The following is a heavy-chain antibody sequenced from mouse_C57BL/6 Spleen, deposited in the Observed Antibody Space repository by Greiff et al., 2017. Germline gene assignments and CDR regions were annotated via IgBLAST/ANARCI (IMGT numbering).Heavy chain of an antibody. CDR3: AKKEGSIVTTRYYAMDY. Sequence: QVQLKESGPGLVAPSQSLSITCTVSGFSLTSYGVSWVRPPPGKGLEWLGVIWGDGRTKYHSALISRRSISKDNSKSQVFLKLTSLQTDDTATYYFAKKEGSIVTTRYYAMDYWGQGTSVAVSS. J-gene: IGHJ4*01. D-gene: IGHD2-5*01. V-gene: IGHV2-3*01. CDR1: GFSLTSYG. CDR2: IWGDGRT.